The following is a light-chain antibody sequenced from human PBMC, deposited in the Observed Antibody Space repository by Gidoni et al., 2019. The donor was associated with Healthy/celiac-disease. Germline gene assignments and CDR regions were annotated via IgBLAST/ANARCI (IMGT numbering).Light chain of an antibody. Sequence: DIQMTQSPSSLSAPVGDRVTITCRASQSISSYLNWYQQKPGKATKLLIYAASSLQSGVPSRFSGSGSGTDFTLTISSLQPEDFATYYCQQSYSTPYTFGQGTKLEIK. CDR2: AAS. V-gene: IGKV1-39*01. CDR3: QQSYSTPYT. J-gene: IGKJ2*01. CDR1: QSISSY.